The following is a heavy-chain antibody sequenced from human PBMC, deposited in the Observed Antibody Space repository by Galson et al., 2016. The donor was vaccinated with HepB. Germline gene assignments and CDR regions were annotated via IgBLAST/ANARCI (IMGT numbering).Heavy chain of an antibody. CDR1: GFTFSDYY. D-gene: IGHD5-18*01. Sequence: SLRLSCAASGFTFSDYYMNWIHQAPGKGLEWISYISSRSSTLYYADSVKGRFTISRDNAKNSLFLQMNSLRAEDTAVYYCVRGGDTVIGAAFDVWGQGTMVTVSS. CDR2: ISSRSSTL. V-gene: IGHV3-11*04. CDR3: VRGGDTVIGAAFDV. J-gene: IGHJ3*01.